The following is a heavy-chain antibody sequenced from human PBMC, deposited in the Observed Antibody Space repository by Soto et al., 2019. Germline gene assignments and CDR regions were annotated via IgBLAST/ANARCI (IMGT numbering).Heavy chain of an antibody. CDR1: GFTFSSYG. V-gene: IGHV3-33*01. Sequence: QVQLVESGGGVVQPGRSLRLSCAASGFTFSSYGMHWVRQAPGKGLEWVAVIWYDGSDYYAESMQGRFTISRDDSKSTVYLQMNSPRAEDTAIYFCARDRIAVAGAYYFDYWGQGTLVTVSS. CDR2: IWYDGSD. J-gene: IGHJ4*02. D-gene: IGHD6-19*01. CDR3: ARDRIAVAGAYYFDY.